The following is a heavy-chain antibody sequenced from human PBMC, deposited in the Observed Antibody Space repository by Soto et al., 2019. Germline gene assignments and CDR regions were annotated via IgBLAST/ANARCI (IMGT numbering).Heavy chain of an antibody. CDR1: GGSISSYY. V-gene: IGHV4-59*08. Sequence: SETLSLTCTVSGGSISSYYWSWIRQPPGKGLEWIGYIYYSGSTNYNPSLKSRVTISVDTSKNQFSLKLSSVTAADTAVYYCARLAAAGTGYYYYYYYMDVWGKGTTVTVSS. D-gene: IGHD6-13*01. CDR3: ARLAAAGTGYYYYYYYMDV. CDR2: IYYSGST. J-gene: IGHJ6*03.